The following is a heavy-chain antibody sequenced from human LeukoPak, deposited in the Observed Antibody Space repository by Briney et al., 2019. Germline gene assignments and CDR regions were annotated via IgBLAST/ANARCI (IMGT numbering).Heavy chain of an antibody. Sequence: GGSLRLSCAASGFTFSTYTMNWVRQAPGKGLEWVSTVSDSSDVHYSDSVKGRFTISRDNARNSLYLQMNSLRDEDTAVYYCARDGLHAAHFDYWGQGTLVTVSS. CDR3: ARDGLHAAHFDY. CDR2: VSDSSDV. CDR1: GFTFSTYT. J-gene: IGHJ4*02. D-gene: IGHD2-21*01. V-gene: IGHV3-48*02.